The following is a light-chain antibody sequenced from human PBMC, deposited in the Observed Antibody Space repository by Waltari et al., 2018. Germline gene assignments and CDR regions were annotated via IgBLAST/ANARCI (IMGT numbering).Light chain of an antibody. CDR2: LAS. J-gene: IGKJ1*01. V-gene: IGKV3-20*01. CDR3: QQYGTSPPGT. CDR1: RSVSNNY. Sequence: EIVLTQSPGTLSLSPGERATLSCRASRSVSNNYLAWYQQKSGQAPRLLIYLASTRATGIPDRFSGSWSGTDFTLTISRLEPEDFAVYYCQQYGTSPPGTFGQGTKVEIK.